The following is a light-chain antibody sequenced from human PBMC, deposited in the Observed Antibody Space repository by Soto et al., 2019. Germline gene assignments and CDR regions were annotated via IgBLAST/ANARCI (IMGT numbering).Light chain of an antibody. Sequence: QSVLTQPPSVSGAPGQRVTISCTGLSSKIGAGFDVHWYQQLPGTAPKLLIFGNSNRPSGVPDRFSGARSGTSASLAITGLQAEDEADYYCQSYDTSLRGWVFGGGTQLTVL. CDR2: GNS. V-gene: IGLV1-40*01. CDR3: QSYDTSLRGWV. J-gene: IGLJ3*02. CDR1: SSKIGAGFD.